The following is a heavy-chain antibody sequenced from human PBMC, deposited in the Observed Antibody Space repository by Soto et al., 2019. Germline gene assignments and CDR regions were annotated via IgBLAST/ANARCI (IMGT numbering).Heavy chain of an antibody. D-gene: IGHD6-13*01. CDR1: GYSFTSYW. Sequence: PGESLKISCKGSGYSFTSYWIGWVRQMPGKGLEWMGIIYPGDSDTRYSPSFQGQVTISADKSISTAYLQWSSLKASDTAMYYCARLQAAAGDKDLTFDYWGQGTLVTVSS. CDR2: IYPGDSDT. V-gene: IGHV5-51*01. J-gene: IGHJ4*02. CDR3: ARLQAAAGDKDLTFDY.